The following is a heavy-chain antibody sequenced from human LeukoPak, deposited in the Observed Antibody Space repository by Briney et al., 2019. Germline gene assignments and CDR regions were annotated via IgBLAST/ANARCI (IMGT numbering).Heavy chain of an antibody. CDR2: ISDDGNRK. J-gene: IGHJ4*02. V-gene: IGHV3-30*18. D-gene: IGHD1-1*01. CDR3: VKDLSGYWTFDY. Sequence: GGSLRLSCAASGLTFSSYGMHWVRQAPGKGLEWVAVISDDGNRKYYADSVQGRFTISRDNSKNTLYLQMNSLRAEDTAVYFCVKDLSGYWTFDYWGQGTLVTVSS. CDR1: GLTFSSYG.